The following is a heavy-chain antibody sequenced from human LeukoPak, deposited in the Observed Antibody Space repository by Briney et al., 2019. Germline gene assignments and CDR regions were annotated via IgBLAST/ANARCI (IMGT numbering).Heavy chain of an antibody. CDR3: AKTGLTLIVGHCDY. J-gene: IGHJ4*02. V-gene: IGHV3-23*01. D-gene: IGHD3-22*01. CDR1: GFIFNNYW. Sequence: PGGSLRLSCAASGFIFNNYWMQWVRQAPGKGLEWVSTISGSGGNTYYADSVKGRFTISRDNSKNTLYLQMNSLRAEDTAVYYCAKTGLTLIVGHCDYWGQGTLVTVSS. CDR2: ISGSGGNT.